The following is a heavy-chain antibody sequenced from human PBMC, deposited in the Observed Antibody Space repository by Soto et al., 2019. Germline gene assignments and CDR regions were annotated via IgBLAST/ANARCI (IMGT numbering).Heavy chain of an antibody. CDR2: ISYDGSNK. D-gene: IGHD3-22*01. V-gene: IGHV3-30*18. CDR1: GFTFSSYD. J-gene: IGHJ3*02. Sequence: PGGSLRLSCAASGFTFSSYDMHWVRQAPGKGLEWGAVISYDGSNKYYADSVKGRFTISRDNSKNTLYLQMNSLRAEDTAVYYCAKDGPYDTTLGAFDIWGQGTMVTVSS. CDR3: AKDGPYDTTLGAFDI.